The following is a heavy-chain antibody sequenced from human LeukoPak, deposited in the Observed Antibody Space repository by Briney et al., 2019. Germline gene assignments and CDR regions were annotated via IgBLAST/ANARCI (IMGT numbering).Heavy chain of an antibody. D-gene: IGHD3-22*01. Sequence: PSETLSLTCAVYGGSFSGYYWSWIRQPPGKGLEWIGEINHSGSTNYNPSLESRVTISVDTSKNQFSLKLSSVTAADTAVYYCARGRSRAPMRRGYYFDYWGQGTLVTVSS. CDR3: ARGRSRAPMRRGYYFDY. CDR1: GGSFSGYY. CDR2: INHSGST. J-gene: IGHJ4*02. V-gene: IGHV4-34*01.